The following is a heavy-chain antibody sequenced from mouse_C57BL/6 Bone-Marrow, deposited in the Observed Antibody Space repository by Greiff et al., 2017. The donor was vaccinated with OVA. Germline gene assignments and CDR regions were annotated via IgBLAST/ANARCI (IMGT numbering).Heavy chain of an antibody. CDR1: GFTFSDYG. J-gene: IGHJ2*01. CDR3: ASQGTAPFDY. D-gene: IGHD3-3*01. V-gene: IGHV5-17*01. Sequence: DVKLQESGGGLVKPGGSLKLSCAASGFTFSDYGMHWVRQAPEKGLEWVAYISSGSSTIYYADTVKGRFTISRDNAKNTLFLQMTSLRSEDTAMYYCASQGTAPFDYWGQGTTRTVSS. CDR2: ISSGSSTI.